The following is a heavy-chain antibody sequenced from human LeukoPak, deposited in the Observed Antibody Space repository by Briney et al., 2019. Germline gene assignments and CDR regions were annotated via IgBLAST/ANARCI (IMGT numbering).Heavy chain of an antibody. CDR2: ISSSSSYI. CDR1: GFTFSSYS. D-gene: IGHD1-14*01. CDR3: ARGAGQGAGYYYYYYYMDV. V-gene: IGHV3-21*01. Sequence: GGSLRLSCAASGFTFSSYSMNWVRQAPGKGLEWVSSISSSSSYIYYADSVKGRFTISRDNAKNSLYLQMNSLRAEDTAVYYCARGAGQGAGYYYYYYYMDVWGKGTTVTVSS. J-gene: IGHJ6*03.